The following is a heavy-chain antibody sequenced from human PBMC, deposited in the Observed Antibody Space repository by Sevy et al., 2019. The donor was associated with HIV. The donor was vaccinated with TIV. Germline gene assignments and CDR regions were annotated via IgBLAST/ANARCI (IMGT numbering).Heavy chain of an antibody. V-gene: IGHV3-21*01. J-gene: IGHJ4*02. CDR1: GFTFSSYS. CDR2: ISSSSSYI. CDR3: ARDPRPDYYDSSGYYYLFDY. D-gene: IGHD3-22*01. Sequence: GGSLRLSCAASGFTFSSYSMNWVRQAPGKGLEWVSSISSSSSYIYYAHSVKGRFTISRDNAKNSLYLKMNSLRAEDTAVYYCARDPRPDYYDSSGYYYLFDYWGQGTLVTVSS.